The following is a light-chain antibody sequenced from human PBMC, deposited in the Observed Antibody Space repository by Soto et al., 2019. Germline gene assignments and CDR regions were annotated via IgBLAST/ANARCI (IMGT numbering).Light chain of an antibody. CDR3: QQYNSYWT. J-gene: IGKJ1*01. V-gene: IGKV1-5*03. Sequence: DIQMTQSPSTLSASVGDRVTITCRASQSISNWLAWYQQKPGKAPILLIYKASSLQSGVPSRFSGSGSGTEFTLTISSLQPDDFATYYCQQYNSYWTVGQGTKVDIK. CDR2: KAS. CDR1: QSISNW.